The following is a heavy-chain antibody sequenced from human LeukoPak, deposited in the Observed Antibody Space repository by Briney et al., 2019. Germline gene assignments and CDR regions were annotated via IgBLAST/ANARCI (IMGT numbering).Heavy chain of an antibody. D-gene: IGHD3-10*01. CDR2: INPSGGST. CDR3: AKDIYDTYGSTDY. J-gene: IGHJ4*02. Sequence: ASVKVSCKASGYTFTSYYMHWVRQAPGQGLEWMGIINPSGGSTSYTQKFQGRVTMTRDTSTSTVYMELSSLRVEDTAIYYCAKDIYDTYGSTDYWGQGALVTVSS. V-gene: IGHV1-46*01. CDR1: GYTFTSYY.